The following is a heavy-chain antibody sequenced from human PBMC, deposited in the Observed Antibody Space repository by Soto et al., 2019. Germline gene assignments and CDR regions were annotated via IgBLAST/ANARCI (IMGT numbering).Heavy chain of an antibody. CDR1: GGSFRDYY. J-gene: IGHJ4*02. CDR3: ARTSRFDS. V-gene: IGHV4-34*01. D-gene: IGHD6-6*01. CDR2: INHSGST. Sequence: PSETLSLTCAVYGGSFRDYYWSWVRQPPGKGLERIGQINHSGSTNYNPSLKSRVTISVDTSKNQFSLKLSSVTAADTAVYYCARTSRFDSWGQGTLVTVSS.